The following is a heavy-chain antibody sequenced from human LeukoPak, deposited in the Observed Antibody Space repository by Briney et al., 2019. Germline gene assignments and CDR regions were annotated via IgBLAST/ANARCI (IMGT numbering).Heavy chain of an antibody. V-gene: IGHV4-59*12. J-gene: IGHJ6*03. CDR3: ARGTTVTYYYYYMDV. CDR2: IYYSGST. CDR1: GGSISSYY. Sequence: PSETLSPTCTVSGGSISSYYWSWIRQPPGKGLEWIGYIYYSGSTNYNPSLKSRVTISVDTSKNQFSLKLSSVTAADTAVYYCARGTTVTYYYYYMDVWGKGTTVTVSS. D-gene: IGHD4-17*01.